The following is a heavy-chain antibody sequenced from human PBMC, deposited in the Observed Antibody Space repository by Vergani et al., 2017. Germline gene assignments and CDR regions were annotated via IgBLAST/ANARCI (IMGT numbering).Heavy chain of an antibody. V-gene: IGHV3-48*04. Sequence: EVQLLESGGGLVQPGGSLRLSCAASGFHFSSFAMRWVRQAPGKGLEWVSFISSSGSTIYYADSVKGRFTISRDNANNSLYLQMNSLRAEDTAVYYCARVGTEPYDAFDIWGQVTMVTVSS. CDR1: GFHFSSFA. J-gene: IGHJ3*02. CDR3: ARVGTEPYDAFDI. CDR2: ISSSGSTI.